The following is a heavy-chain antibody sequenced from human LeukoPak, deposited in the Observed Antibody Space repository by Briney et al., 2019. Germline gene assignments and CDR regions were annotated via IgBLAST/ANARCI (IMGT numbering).Heavy chain of an antibody. Sequence: SEALSLTCTVSGGSISSTIYYWVWIRQPPGMGLEWIGSIDYSGTTYYNPSLKSRVTISVDTSKNQFSLNLNSVTAADTAVYYCARGGAVVVVATNQGPFDYWGQGTLVTVSS. CDR3: ARGGAVVVVATNQGPFDY. CDR2: IDYSGTT. D-gene: IGHD2-15*01. CDR1: GGSISSTIYY. J-gene: IGHJ4*02. V-gene: IGHV4-39*01.